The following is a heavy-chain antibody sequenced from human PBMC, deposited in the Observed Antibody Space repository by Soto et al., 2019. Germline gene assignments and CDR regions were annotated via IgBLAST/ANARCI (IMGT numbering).Heavy chain of an antibody. CDR3: AKAGGIAVPGSHLDY. J-gene: IGHJ4*02. D-gene: IGHD6-19*01. CDR1: GFTFSSYA. Sequence: ESGGRLVQPGGSLRLSCAASGFTFSSYAMNWVRQAPGKGLEWVSAISGSGRSTDYADSVEGRFTISRDNSKNTLYLQMSSLRAEYTAVYYCAKAGGIAVPGSHLDYWGQGTLVTVSS. CDR2: ISGSGRST. V-gene: IGHV3-23*01.